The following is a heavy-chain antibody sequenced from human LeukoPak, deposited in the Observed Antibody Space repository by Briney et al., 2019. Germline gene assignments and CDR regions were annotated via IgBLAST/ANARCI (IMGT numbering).Heavy chain of an antibody. CDR3: ARVSSGYYDFDY. D-gene: IGHD3-22*01. CDR1: GGSIRSSYYY. J-gene: IGHJ4*02. V-gene: IGHV4-39*07. CDR2: IYDSGST. Sequence: SETLSLTCTVSGGSIRSSYYYWGWIRQPPGKGLEWIGSIYDSGSTYYNPSLKSRVTISVDTSKNQFSLKLNSVTAADTAVYYCARVSSGYYDFDYWGQGTLVTVSS.